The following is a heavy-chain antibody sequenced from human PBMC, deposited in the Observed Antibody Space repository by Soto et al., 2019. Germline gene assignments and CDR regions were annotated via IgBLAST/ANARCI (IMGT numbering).Heavy chain of an antibody. CDR2: IYYSGST. CDR3: ARIRQEVTGDCPTDY. V-gene: IGHV4-31*03. CDR1: GGSISSGGYY. J-gene: IGHJ4*02. Sequence: SETLSLTCTVSGGSISSGGYYWSWIRQHPGKGLEWIGYIYYSGSTYYNPSLKSRVTISVDTTKNQFSLKLSSVTAADTAVYYCARIRQEVTGDCPTDYWGQGTLVTVSS. D-gene: IGHD2-21*02.